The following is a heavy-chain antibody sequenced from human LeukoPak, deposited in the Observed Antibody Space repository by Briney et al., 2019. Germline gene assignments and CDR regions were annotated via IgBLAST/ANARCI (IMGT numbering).Heavy chain of an antibody. V-gene: IGHV3-23*01. J-gene: IGHJ4*02. Sequence: GGSLRLSCAASGFTFSSYAMSWVRQAPGKGLEWVSAISGSGGSTYYADSVKGRFTISRDNSKNTLYLQMNSLRAEDTAVYHCAKEVHRQWLVGGVDYWGQGTLVTVSS. CDR3: AKEVHRQWLVGGVDY. CDR2: ISGSGGST. D-gene: IGHD6-19*01. CDR1: GFTFSSYA.